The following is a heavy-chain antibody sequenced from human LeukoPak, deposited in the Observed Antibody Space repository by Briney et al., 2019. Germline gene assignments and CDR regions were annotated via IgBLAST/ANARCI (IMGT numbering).Heavy chain of an antibody. D-gene: IGHD1-20*01. CDR3: ARERGITGTTNYFDY. CDR1: GGSIRSFY. J-gene: IGHJ4*02. CDR2: IFSSGNT. V-gene: IGHV4-4*07. Sequence: PSETLSLTCIVSGGSIRSFYWNWVRQPAGGGLEWIGRIFSSGNTNYNPSLKSRVIMSIDTSKNQFSLNLTSVIAADTAVYYCARERGITGTTNYFDYWGQGTLLTVSS.